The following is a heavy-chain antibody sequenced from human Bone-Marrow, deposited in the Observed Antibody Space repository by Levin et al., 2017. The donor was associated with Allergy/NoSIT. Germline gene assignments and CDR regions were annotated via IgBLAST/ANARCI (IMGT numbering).Heavy chain of an antibody. J-gene: IGHJ4*02. CDR3: AKGGISRGDHGDYNAHDY. V-gene: IGHV3-23*01. CDR2: ISGSGSFT. D-gene: IGHD4-17*01. CDR1: GFTFSTYA. Sequence: GESLKISCAASGFTFSTYAMNWVRQVPGKGLEWVSVISGSGSFTDYADSVKGRFTISRDNSKNTLYLQMNSLTAEDTAVYYCAKGGISRGDHGDYNAHDYWGQGILVTVSS.